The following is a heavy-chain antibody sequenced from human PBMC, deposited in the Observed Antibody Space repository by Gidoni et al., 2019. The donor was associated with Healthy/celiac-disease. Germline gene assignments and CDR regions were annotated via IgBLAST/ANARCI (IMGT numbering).Heavy chain of an antibody. J-gene: IGHJ4*02. Sequence: QVQLVQSGAEVKKPGASVKVYCKASGYTVTSYGISWVRQAPGQGLEWMGWIRAYNGNTNYAQKLHGRVTMTTDTSTSTAYMELRSLRSDDTAVYYCARVGTNYDYIWGSYRYPSVFDYWGQGTPVTVSS. CDR1: GYTVTSYG. V-gene: IGHV1-18*01. D-gene: IGHD3-16*02. CDR2: IRAYNGNT. CDR3: ARVGTNYDYIWGSYRYPSVFDY.